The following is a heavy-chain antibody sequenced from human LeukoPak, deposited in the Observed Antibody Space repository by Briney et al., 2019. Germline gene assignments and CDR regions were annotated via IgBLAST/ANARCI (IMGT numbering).Heavy chain of an antibody. J-gene: IGHJ4*02. CDR3: ARLFGDSSSPFDY. D-gene: IGHD6-13*01. Sequence: SETLSLTCTVSSASISSRNYSWSWIRQPPGKGLEWIGYIYYSGSTNYNPSLKSRVTISVDTSKNQFSLKLSSVTAADTAVYYCARLFGDSSSPFDYWGQGTLVTVSS. V-gene: IGHV4-61*05. CDR1: SASISSRNYS. CDR2: IYYSGST.